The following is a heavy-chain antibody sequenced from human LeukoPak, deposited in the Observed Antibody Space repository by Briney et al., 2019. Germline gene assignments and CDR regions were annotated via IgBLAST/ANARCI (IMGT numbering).Heavy chain of an antibody. CDR1: GFTFSSYG. D-gene: IGHD2-2*01. Sequence: GGSLRLSCAASGFTFSSYGMSWVRQAPGKGLEWVSAISGSGGSTYYADSVKGRFTISRDNSKNTLYLQMNSLRAEDTAVYYCAKEYCSSTSCYVSLWGQGTLVTVSS. V-gene: IGHV3-23*01. CDR3: AKEYCSSTSCYVSL. J-gene: IGHJ4*02. CDR2: ISGSGGST.